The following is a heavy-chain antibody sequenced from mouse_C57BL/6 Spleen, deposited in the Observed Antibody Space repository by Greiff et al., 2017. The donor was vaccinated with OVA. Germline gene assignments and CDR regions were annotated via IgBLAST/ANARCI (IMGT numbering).Heavy chain of an antibody. CDR1: GYTFTSYW. V-gene: IGHV1-59*01. Sequence: QVQLKQPGAELVRPGTSVKLSCKASGYTFTSYWMHWVKQRPGQGLEWIGVIDPSDSYTNYNQKFKGKATLTVDTSSSTAYMQLSSLTSEDSAVYYCARLAKRDAMDYWGQGTSVTVSS. CDR3: ARLAKRDAMDY. J-gene: IGHJ4*01. D-gene: IGHD1-2*01. CDR2: IDPSDSYT.